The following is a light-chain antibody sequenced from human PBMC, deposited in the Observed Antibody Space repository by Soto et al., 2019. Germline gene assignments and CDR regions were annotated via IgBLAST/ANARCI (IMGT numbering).Light chain of an antibody. Sequence: DIQMTQSPSTLSASVGDRVTITCRASQSISSWLAWYQQKPGKAPNLLIYRASSLECGVPSRFSGSGSGTEFTLTISCLQPDDFATYYCQQYSIYSTFGQGTKVEIK. CDR1: QSISSW. CDR2: RAS. V-gene: IGKV1-5*03. CDR3: QQYSIYST. J-gene: IGKJ1*01.